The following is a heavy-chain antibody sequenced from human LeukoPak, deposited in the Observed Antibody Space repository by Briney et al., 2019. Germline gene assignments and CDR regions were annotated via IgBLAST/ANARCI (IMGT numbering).Heavy chain of an antibody. CDR1: GFTFSSYA. Sequence: GGSLRLSCAASGFTFSSYAMSWVRQAPGKGLEWVSAISGSGGITYYADSVKGRFTISRDNSKNTLYLQMNSLRAEDTAVYYFAKALQRLRLTDWGQGTMVTVSS. J-gene: IGHJ4*02. CDR3: AKALQRLRLTD. V-gene: IGHV3-23*01. CDR2: ISGSGGIT. D-gene: IGHD5-12*01.